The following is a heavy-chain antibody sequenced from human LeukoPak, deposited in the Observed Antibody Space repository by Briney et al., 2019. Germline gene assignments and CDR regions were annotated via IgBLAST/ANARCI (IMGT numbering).Heavy chain of an antibody. CDR3: ARADSSWLYYFDY. J-gene: IGHJ4*02. CDR1: GGSFSGYY. D-gene: IGHD3-22*01. Sequence: SETLSLTCAVYGGSFSGYYWSWIRQPPGKGLEWIGEINHSGSTNYNPSLKSRVTISVDTSKNQFSLKLSSVTAADTAVYYCARADSSWLYYFDYWGQGTLVTVSS. V-gene: IGHV4-34*01. CDR2: INHSGST.